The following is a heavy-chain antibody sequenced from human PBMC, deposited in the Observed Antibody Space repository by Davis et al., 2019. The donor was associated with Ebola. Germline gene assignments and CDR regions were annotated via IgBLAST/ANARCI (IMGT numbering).Heavy chain of an antibody. CDR2: IIPILGIA. CDR3: ARDGFHCISTSCYLYYYYGMDV. CDR1: GGTFSSYT. Sequence: SVKVSCKASGGTFSSYTISWVRQAPGQGLEWMGRIIPILGIANYAQKFQGRVTITRDTSASTVYMELSSLRSEDTAVYYCARDGFHCISTSCYLYYYYGMDVWGQGTTVTVSS. J-gene: IGHJ6*02. D-gene: IGHD2-2*01. V-gene: IGHV1-69*04.